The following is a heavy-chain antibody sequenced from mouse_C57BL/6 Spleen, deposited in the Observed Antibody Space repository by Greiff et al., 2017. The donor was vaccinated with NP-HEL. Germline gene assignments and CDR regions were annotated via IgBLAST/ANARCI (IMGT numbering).Heavy chain of an antibody. D-gene: IGHD2-5*01. CDR3: ARHGYYSNYGFAY. CDR2: ISSGGSYT. V-gene: IGHV5-6*01. CDR1: GFTFSSYG. Sequence: EVHLVESGGDLVKPGGSLKLSCAASGFTFSSYGMSWVRQTPDKRLEWVATISSGGSYTYYPDSVKGRFTISRDNAKNTLYLQMSSLKSEDTAMYYCARHGYYSNYGFAYWGQGTLVTVSA. J-gene: IGHJ3*01.